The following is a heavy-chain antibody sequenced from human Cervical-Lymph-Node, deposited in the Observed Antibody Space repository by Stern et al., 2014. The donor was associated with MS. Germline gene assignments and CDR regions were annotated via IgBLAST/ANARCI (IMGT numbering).Heavy chain of an antibody. J-gene: IGHJ5*02. CDR1: GASITSHF. CDR2: IYYRGTT. CDR3: ARATDL. V-gene: IGHV4-59*11. Sequence: QVQLQESGPGLLRPSETLSLTCNVSGASITSHFWSWIRQPPGKGLEWIGYIYYRGTTNYNASLKCRVAISINTSKTQFSLRLSSVTAADTAVYYCARATDLWGQGILVTVSS.